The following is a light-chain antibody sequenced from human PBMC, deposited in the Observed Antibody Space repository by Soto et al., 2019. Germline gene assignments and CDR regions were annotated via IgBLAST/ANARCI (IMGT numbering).Light chain of an antibody. V-gene: IGKV1-12*01. CDR1: QGIGDR. J-gene: IGKJ1*01. CDR2: FAY. Sequence: DIHMTHSPSSVAESVEDIDTLTCRASQGIGDRLAWYQQKPGKVHQIMIYFAYTLGSGVPSRFSGSGSGTDFILTIKTMQPDDFANYYCINTYSFHRNFGKGNKVDIK. CDR3: INTYSFHRN.